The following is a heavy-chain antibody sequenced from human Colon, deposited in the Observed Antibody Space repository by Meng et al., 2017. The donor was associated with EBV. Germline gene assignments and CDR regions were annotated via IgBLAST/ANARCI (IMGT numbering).Heavy chain of an antibody. CDR1: RASISSNTAA. D-gene: IGHD2-2*01. J-gene: IGHJ4*02. Sequence: HQAVHGLVKPSQTRPPACAVSRASISSNTAAWTWIRQSPSRCLELLGRTYYRSNWYNEYAVSVEGRITINPETSKKQFSLQLNSVTPDDTAVYYCASEERQLLGKGGFDTWGQGTLVTVSS. CDR2: TYYRSNWYN. V-gene: IGHV6-1*01. CDR3: ASEERQLLGKGGFDT.